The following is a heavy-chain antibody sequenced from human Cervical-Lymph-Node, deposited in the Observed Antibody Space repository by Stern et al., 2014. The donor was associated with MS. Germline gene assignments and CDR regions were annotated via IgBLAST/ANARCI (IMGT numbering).Heavy chain of an antibody. Sequence: VQLVESGGGVVQPGRSLRLSCAASGFTFSSYGMHWVRQAPGKGLEWVAVISYDGSNKYYADSVKGRFTISRDNSKSTLYLQMNSLRAEDTAVYYCAKHLAAAGTSLDYWGQGTLVTVSS. J-gene: IGHJ4*02. CDR3: AKHLAAAGTSLDY. CDR2: ISYDGSNK. V-gene: IGHV3-30*18. D-gene: IGHD6-13*01. CDR1: GFTFSSYG.